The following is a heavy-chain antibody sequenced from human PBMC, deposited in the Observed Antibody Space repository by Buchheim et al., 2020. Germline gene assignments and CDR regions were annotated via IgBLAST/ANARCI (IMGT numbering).Heavy chain of an antibody. J-gene: IGHJ4*02. CDR1: GGSISTYF. CDR3: ARHSGAWPHYFDY. Sequence: QVQLQESGPGLVKPSETLSLTCFASGGSISTYFWSWLRQPPGKGLEWIAFSHYSESTKYYPSLKNRVTMSVDRSRNKFSLKMTSVTAADTAVYYCARHSGAWPHYFDYWGQGAL. CDR2: SHYSEST. D-gene: IGHD6-25*01. V-gene: IGHV4-59*08.